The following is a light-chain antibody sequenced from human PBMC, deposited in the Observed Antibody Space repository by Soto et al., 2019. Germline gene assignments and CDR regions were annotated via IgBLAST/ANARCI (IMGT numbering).Light chain of an antibody. CDR1: SNDVGGYNY. CDR3: SSYAGTKML. J-gene: IGLJ2*01. CDR2: EVT. Sequence: QSALTQPPSASGSPGQSVTLPCTGTSNDVGGYNYVSWYQQHPGKAPKLIIFEVTKRPSGVPDRFSGSKSDNTASLTVSGLQAEDEAHYYCSSYAGTKMLFGGGTTLTVL. V-gene: IGLV2-8*01.